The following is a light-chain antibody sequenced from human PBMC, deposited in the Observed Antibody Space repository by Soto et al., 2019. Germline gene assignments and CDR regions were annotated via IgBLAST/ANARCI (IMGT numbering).Light chain of an antibody. J-gene: IGKJ4*01. V-gene: IGKV1-39*01. CDR1: QNISGY. CDR2: AAS. Sequence: DIQMTQSPSSLSASVGDRVTITCRASQNISGYLNWFQQKPGIAPKVLIYAASSLQSGFPSRFSGSGSGTDFTLTISSLQFEDFATYYCQKSYSTPLTFGGGTKVEIK. CDR3: QKSYSTPLT.